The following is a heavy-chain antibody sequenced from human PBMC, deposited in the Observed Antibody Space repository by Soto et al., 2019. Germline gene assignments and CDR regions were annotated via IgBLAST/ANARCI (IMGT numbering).Heavy chain of an antibody. CDR1: GGTFSSYA. CDR2: IIPIFGTA. Sequence: GASVKVSCKASGGTFSSYAISWVRQAPGQGLEWMGGIIPIFGTANYAQKFQGRVTITADESTSTAYMELSSLRSEDTAVYYCASFSPNSSGYYHRYYYYGMDVWGQGTTVTVSS. D-gene: IGHD3-22*01. CDR3: ASFSPNSSGYYHRYYYYGMDV. J-gene: IGHJ6*02. V-gene: IGHV1-69*13.